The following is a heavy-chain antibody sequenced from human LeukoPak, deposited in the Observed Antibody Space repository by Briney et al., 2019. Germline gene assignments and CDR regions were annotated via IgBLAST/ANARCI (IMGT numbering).Heavy chain of an antibody. J-gene: IGHJ4*02. D-gene: IGHD3-3*01. CDR1: GFTFSSYA. V-gene: IGHV3-30-3*01. Sequence: HPGRSLRLSCAASGFTFSSYAMHWVRQAPGKGLEWVAVISYDGSNKYYADSVKGRFTISRDNSKNTLYLQMNSLRAEDTAVYYCARVNRWRSGTLDYWGQGTLVTVSS. CDR3: ARVNRWRSGTLDY. CDR2: ISYDGSNK.